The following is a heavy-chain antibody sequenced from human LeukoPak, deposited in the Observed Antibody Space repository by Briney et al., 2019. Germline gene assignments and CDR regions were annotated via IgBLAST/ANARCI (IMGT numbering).Heavy chain of an antibody. Sequence: PSETLSLTCTVSGGIISSHYWSWIRQPPGKGLEWIGHIYYSGSTNYNPSLKSRVTISVDTSKNQFSLKLSSVTAADTAVYYCARSITIFGVVPLYYFDYWGQGTLVTVSS. CDR3: ARSITIFGVVPLYYFDY. CDR2: IYYSGST. D-gene: IGHD3-3*01. V-gene: IGHV4-59*11. J-gene: IGHJ4*02. CDR1: GGIISSHY.